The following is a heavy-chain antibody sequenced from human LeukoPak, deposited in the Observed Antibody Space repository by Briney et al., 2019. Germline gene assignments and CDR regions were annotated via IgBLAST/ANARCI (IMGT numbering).Heavy chain of an antibody. D-gene: IGHD3-3*01. Sequence: PGRSLRLSCVVSGFTFSSYGMHWVRQAPGKGLEWVAVIWYDGSNKYYADSVKGRFTISRDNSKNTLYLEMNSLRAEDTAVYYCARSVLEWYYFDYWGQGTLVTVSS. CDR2: IWYDGSNK. CDR1: GFTFSSYG. CDR3: ARSVLEWYYFDY. V-gene: IGHV3-33*01. J-gene: IGHJ4*02.